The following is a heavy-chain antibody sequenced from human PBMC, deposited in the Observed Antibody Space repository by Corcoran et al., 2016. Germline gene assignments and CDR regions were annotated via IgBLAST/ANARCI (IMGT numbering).Heavy chain of an antibody. Sequence: QVQLVESGGGVVQPGRSLRLSCAASGFTFSSYGMHWVRQAPGKGLEWVAVIWYDGSNKYYADSVKGRFTISRDNSKNTLYLQMNSRRAEDTAVYYCARDVEGSRSYFVGLIDDWGQGTLVTVSS. CDR1: GFTFSSYG. CDR2: IWYDGSNK. J-gene: IGHJ4*02. D-gene: IGHD3-10*01. V-gene: IGHV3-33*01. CDR3: ARDVEGSRSYFVGLIDD.